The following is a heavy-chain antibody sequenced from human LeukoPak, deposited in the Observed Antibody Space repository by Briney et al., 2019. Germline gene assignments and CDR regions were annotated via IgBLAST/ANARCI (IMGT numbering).Heavy chain of an antibody. V-gene: IGHV3-43D*03. J-gene: IGHJ6*03. D-gene: IGHD3-10*01. Sequence: GGSLRLSCAASGFTFDDYAMHWVRQAPGKGLEWVSLISWDGGSTYYADSVKGRFTISRDNSKNSLYLQMNSLRAEDTAVYYCARDITMVRGSNYMDVWGKGTTVTISS. CDR2: ISWDGGST. CDR1: GFTFDDYA. CDR3: ARDITMVRGSNYMDV.